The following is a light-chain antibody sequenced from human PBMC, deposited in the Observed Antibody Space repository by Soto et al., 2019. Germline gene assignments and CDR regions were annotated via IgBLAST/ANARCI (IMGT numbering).Light chain of an antibody. J-gene: IGKJ1*01. CDR3: MQALQSQT. CDR2: AAS. Sequence: DIQMTQSPSSLSAFVGDRVTITCRASQDIGNFLAWYQQKPGKVPKLLIYAASTLQTGRPSRFSGSGSGKDFTLTISSLQPEDVGVYYCMQALQSQTFGQGTKVDIK. V-gene: IGKV1-27*01. CDR1: QDIGNF.